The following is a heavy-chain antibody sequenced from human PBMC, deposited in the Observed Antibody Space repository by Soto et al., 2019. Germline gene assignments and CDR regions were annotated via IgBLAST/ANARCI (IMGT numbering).Heavy chain of an antibody. D-gene: IGHD2-15*01. CDR1: GYTFTSYY. CDR2: INPSGGST. J-gene: IGHJ6*02. CDR3: ARDDRAVVTPYGMDV. Sequence: QVQLVQSGAEVKKPGASVKVSCKASGYTFTSYYMHWVRQAPGQGLEWMGIINPSGGSTSYAQKFQGRGTMTRDTSTSTVYMELSSLRSADTAVYYCARDDRAVVTPYGMDVWGQGTTVTVSS. V-gene: IGHV1-46*01.